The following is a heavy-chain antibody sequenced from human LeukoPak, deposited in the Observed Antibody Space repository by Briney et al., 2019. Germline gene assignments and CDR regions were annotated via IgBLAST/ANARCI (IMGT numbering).Heavy chain of an antibody. V-gene: IGHV4-34*01. CDR1: GGSFSGYY. CDR2: INHSGST. Sequence: SETLSLTCAVYGGSFSGYYWSWIRQPPGKGLEWIGEINHSGSTNYNPPLKSRVTISVDTSKNQFSLKLSSVTAADTAVYYCARARGYSGYDPYYFDYWGQGTLVTVSS. D-gene: IGHD5-12*01. CDR3: ARARGYSGYDPYYFDY. J-gene: IGHJ4*02.